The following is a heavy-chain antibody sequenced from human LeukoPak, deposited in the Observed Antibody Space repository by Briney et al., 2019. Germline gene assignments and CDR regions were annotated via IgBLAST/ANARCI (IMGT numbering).Heavy chain of an antibody. J-gene: IGHJ4*02. CDR3: ARMPTGFPVRASTYFDY. CDR2: VSSSGST. D-gene: IGHD1-14*01. V-gene: IGHV4-4*07. Sequence: PSETLSLTCTVSGGSISSYYWSWIRQPAGKGMEFIGRVSSSGSTNYNPSLKSRVTISVDTSKNQFSLKLTSVTAADTAVYYCARMPTGFPVRASTYFDYWGQGTLVSVSS. CDR1: GGSISSYY.